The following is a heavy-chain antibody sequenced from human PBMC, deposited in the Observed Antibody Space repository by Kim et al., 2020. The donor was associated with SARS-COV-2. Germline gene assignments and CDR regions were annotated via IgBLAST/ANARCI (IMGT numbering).Heavy chain of an antibody. CDR3: ARGGWSYYPSDL. CDR1: GGSFSGYY. J-gene: IGHJ2*01. CDR2: INHSGST. Sequence: SETLSLTCAVYGGSFSGYYWSWIRQPPGKGLEWIGEINHSGSTNYNPSLKSRVTISVDTSKNQFSLKLSSVTAADTAVYYCARGGWSYYPSDLWGRGTLVTVSS. V-gene: IGHV4-34*01. D-gene: IGHD1-26*01.